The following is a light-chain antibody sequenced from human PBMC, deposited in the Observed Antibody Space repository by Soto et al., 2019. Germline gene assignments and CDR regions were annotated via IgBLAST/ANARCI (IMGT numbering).Light chain of an antibody. Sequence: EIVLTQSPGTLSLSPGDGATLSCRASQSVSSTYFAWYQQKPGQAPRLLIYGASSRATSIPDRFSGSGSGTDFTLTISRLEPEDFAVYYCQHYGGSITFGQGTRLEIE. V-gene: IGKV3-20*01. CDR1: QSVSSTY. CDR3: QHYGGSIT. CDR2: GAS. J-gene: IGKJ5*01.